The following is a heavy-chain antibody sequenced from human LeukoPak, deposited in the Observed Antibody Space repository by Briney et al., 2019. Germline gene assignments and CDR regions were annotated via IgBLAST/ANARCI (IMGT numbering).Heavy chain of an antibody. V-gene: IGHV4-59*08. Sequence: KASETLSLTCTVSGGSISSYYWSWIRQPPGKGLEWIGYIYYSGSTNYNPSLKSRVTISVDTSKNQFSLKLSSVTAADTAVYYCASSPSITGRYLDWQFDYWGQGTLVTVSS. J-gene: IGHJ4*02. CDR3: ASSPSITGRYLDWQFDY. CDR1: GGSISSYY. CDR2: IYYSGST. D-gene: IGHD3-9*01.